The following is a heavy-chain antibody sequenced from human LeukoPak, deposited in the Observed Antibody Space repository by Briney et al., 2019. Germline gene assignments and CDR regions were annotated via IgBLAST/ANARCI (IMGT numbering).Heavy chain of an antibody. Sequence: SVKVSCKASGGTFTSYAVSWVRQAPGQGLEWMGRVIPVFGTANYAQKFQGRVTITADKSTTTAYVELSSLRYEDTAVYYCARMPDSWGQGTLVTVSS. V-gene: IGHV1-69*06. D-gene: IGHD2-2*01. CDR1: GGTFTSYA. CDR2: VIPVFGTA. J-gene: IGHJ5*01. CDR3: ARMPDS.